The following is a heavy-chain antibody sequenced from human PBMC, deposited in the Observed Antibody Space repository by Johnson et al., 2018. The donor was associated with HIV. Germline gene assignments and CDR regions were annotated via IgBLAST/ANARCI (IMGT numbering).Heavy chain of an antibody. Sequence: MLLVESGGTLVKPGGSLRLSCAASGFSFSNTWLSWVRQAPGKGLEWVARIKRKTDGGTTDYAAPLKGRFTISRDDSRNTLYLQMNSLKSEDTAVYCCTTDPWGSDAFDIWGQGTMVTVSS. CDR3: TTDPWGSDAFDI. J-gene: IGHJ3*02. V-gene: IGHV3-15*02. CDR2: IKRKTDGGTT. D-gene: IGHD7-27*01. CDR1: GFSFSNTW.